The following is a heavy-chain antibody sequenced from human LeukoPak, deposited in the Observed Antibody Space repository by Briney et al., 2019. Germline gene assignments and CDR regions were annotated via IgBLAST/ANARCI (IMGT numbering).Heavy chain of an antibody. D-gene: IGHD5-18*01. Sequence: GGSLRLSCAASGFTFSRYWMSWVRQAPGKGLEWVANIKKDGSEKYYVDSVKGRFTISRDNAKTSLYLQINSLRAEDTAVYYCARHLSGVTGYTYGRGIDYWGQGTLVTVSS. J-gene: IGHJ4*02. CDR2: IKKDGSEK. CDR3: ARHLSGVTGYTYGRGIDY. V-gene: IGHV3-7*01. CDR1: GFTFSRYW.